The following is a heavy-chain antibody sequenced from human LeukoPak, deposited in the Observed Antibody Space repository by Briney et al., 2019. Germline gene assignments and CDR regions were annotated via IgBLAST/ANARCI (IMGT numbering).Heavy chain of an antibody. CDR3: ARAGYSYGYWIFDY. D-gene: IGHD5-18*01. Sequence: SATLSLTCTVSGGSISSGSYYWSWIRQPAGKGLEWIGRIYTSGSTNYNPSLKSRVTISVDTSKNQFSLKLSSVTAADTAVYYCARAGYSYGYWIFDYWGQGTLVTVST. CDR1: GGSISSGSYY. CDR2: IYTSGST. V-gene: IGHV4-61*02. J-gene: IGHJ4*02.